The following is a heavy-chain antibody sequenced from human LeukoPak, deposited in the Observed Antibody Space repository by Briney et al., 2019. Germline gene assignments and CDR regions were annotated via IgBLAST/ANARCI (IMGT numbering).Heavy chain of an antibody. D-gene: IGHD2-2*01. CDR2: IWYDGSNK. V-gene: IGHV3-33*01. Sequence: GGSLRLSCAASGFTFSSYGTHWVRQAPGKGLEWVAVIWYDGSNKYYADSVKGRFTISRDNSKNTLYLQMNSLRAEDTAVYYCARDGSGPAAYYYYYMDVWGKGTTVTVSS. CDR1: GFTFSSYG. J-gene: IGHJ6*03. CDR3: ARDGSGPAAYYYYYMDV.